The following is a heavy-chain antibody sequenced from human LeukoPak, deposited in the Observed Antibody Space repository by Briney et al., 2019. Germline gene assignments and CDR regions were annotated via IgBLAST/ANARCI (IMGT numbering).Heavy chain of an antibody. V-gene: IGHV1-18*01. D-gene: IGHD3-9*01. CDR3: ARASGSGWLINYFDY. J-gene: IGHJ4*02. Sequence: ASVKVSCKASGYTFTSYGISWVRQAPGQGFEWMGWISAYNGNTNYAQKLQGRVTMTTDTSTSTAYMELRSLRSDDTAVYYCARASGSGWLINYFDYWGQGTLVTVSS. CDR1: GYTFTSYG. CDR2: ISAYNGNT.